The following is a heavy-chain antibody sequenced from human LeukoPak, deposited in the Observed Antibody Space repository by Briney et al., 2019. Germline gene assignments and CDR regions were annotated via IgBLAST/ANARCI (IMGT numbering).Heavy chain of an antibody. V-gene: IGHV4-4*07. CDR3: ARNALRGYIYGFDY. Sequence: PSETLSLTCTVSGGSISNYFWSWIRQPAGKGLEWIGRIYTTGITNCNPSLESRVTMSVDTSKNQFPLRLNSVTAADTAVYFCARNALRGYIYGFDYWGQGTLVTVSS. J-gene: IGHJ4*02. D-gene: IGHD5-18*01. CDR1: GGSISNYF. CDR2: IYTTGIT.